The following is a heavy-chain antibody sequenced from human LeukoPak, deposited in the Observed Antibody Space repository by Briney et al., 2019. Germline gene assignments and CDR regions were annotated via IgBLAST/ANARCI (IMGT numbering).Heavy chain of an antibody. Sequence: SETLSLTCTVSGGSISSYYWGWIRQPPGKGLEWIGYIYYSGSTNYNPSLKSRVTISVDTSKNQFSLKLSSVTAADTAVYYCARRPRGVATTAFDYWGQGTLVTVSS. CDR3: ARRPRGVATTAFDY. V-gene: IGHV4-59*08. CDR2: IYYSGST. D-gene: IGHD5-12*01. CDR1: GGSISSYY. J-gene: IGHJ4*02.